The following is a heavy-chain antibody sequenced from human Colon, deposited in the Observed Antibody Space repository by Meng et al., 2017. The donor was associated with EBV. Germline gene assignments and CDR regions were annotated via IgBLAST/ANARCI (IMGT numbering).Heavy chain of an antibody. Sequence: ETRPGLVKPSATLSPTFADPGGAIDSDNCWNVFRQTQGKGLEWIGEISHSGTTNSNPSLKSRVTIAIDKSKNQFSLKLTSMSAADTAVYYCARDYYASGFVFDLWGQGTLVTVSS. D-gene: IGHD3-10*01. CDR3: ARDYYASGFVFDL. V-gene: IGHV4-4*02. CDR2: ISHSGTT. CDR1: GGAIDSDNC. J-gene: IGHJ5*02.